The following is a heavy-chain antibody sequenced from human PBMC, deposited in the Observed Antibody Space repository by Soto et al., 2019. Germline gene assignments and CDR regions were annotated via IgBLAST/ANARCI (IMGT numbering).Heavy chain of an antibody. J-gene: IGHJ4*02. V-gene: IGHV4-39*01. CDR2: IYYSGST. Sequence: SETLSLTGTVSGGSISSSKYYWGWIRQPPGKGLEGIGTIYYSGSTYYNPSLKSRVTISVDTSKNQFSLKLSSVTAADTAVYYCARSGGTGYDSSGYSDYFDYWGQGTLVTVSS. CDR1: GGSISSSKYY. CDR3: ARSGGTGYDSSGYSDYFDY. D-gene: IGHD3-22*01.